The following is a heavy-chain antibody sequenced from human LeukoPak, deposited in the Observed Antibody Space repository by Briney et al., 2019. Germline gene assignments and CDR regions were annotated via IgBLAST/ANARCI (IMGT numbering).Heavy chain of an antibody. J-gene: IGHJ4*02. D-gene: IGHD3-10*01. CDR1: GGSISSHY. V-gene: IGHV4-59*11. CDR2: IYYSGST. CDR3: ARESDYYGSGSYYNPFDY. Sequence: SETLSLTCTVSGGSISSHYWSWIRQPPGKGLEWIGNIYYSGSTNYNPSLKSRVTISVDTSKNQFSLKLSSVTAADTAVYYCARESDYYGSGSYYNPFDYWGQGTLVTVSS.